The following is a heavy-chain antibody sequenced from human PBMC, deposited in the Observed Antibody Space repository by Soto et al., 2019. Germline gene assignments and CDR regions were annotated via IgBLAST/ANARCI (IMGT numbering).Heavy chain of an antibody. CDR3: AKGSRADCYSDWDY. CDR1: GDTFTSYG. J-gene: IGHJ4*02. D-gene: IGHD2-21*02. V-gene: IGHV1-18*01. Sequence: ASVKVSCKASGDTFTSYGISWVRQAPGQGLEWMGWISAYNGNTNYAQKLQGRVTMTTDTSTSTAYMELRSLRAEDTALYYCAKGSRADCYSDWDYGGQGTRVTVSS. CDR2: ISAYNGNT.